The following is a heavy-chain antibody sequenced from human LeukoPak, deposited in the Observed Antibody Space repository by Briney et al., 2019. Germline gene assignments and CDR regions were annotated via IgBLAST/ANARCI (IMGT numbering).Heavy chain of an antibody. CDR3: AKLCSTSCYGSGSLIDY. J-gene: IGHJ4*02. CDR1: GFTFSSYG. D-gene: IGHD2-2*01. Sequence: GRSLRLSCAASGFTFSSYGMHWVRQAPGKGLEWVAVISYDGSNKYYAASVKGRITISRDNYKNTLYLQMNSLRAEDTAVYYCAKLCSTSCYGSGSLIDYWGQGTLVTVSS. CDR2: ISYDGSNK. V-gene: IGHV3-30*18.